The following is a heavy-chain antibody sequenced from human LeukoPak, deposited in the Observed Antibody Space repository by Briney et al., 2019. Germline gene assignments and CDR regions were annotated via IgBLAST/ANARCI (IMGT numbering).Heavy chain of an antibody. Sequence: GGSLRFSCAASGFTFSSYAMSWVRQAPGKGLEWVSAISGSGGSTYYADSVKGRFTISRDNSKNTLYLQMNGLRAEDTAVYYCAKDRAYYYDSSGYSDFDYWGQGTLVTVSS. D-gene: IGHD3-22*01. CDR2: ISGSGGST. CDR1: GFTFSSYA. J-gene: IGHJ4*02. CDR3: AKDRAYYYDSSGYSDFDY. V-gene: IGHV3-23*01.